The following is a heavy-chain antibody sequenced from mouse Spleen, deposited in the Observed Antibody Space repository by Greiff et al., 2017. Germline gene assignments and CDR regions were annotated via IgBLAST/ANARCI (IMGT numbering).Heavy chain of an antibody. CDR2: ISSGSSTI. CDR1: GFTFSDYG. Sequence: EVQLVESGGGLVKPGGSLKLSCAASGFTFSDYGMHWVRQAPEKGLEWVAYISSGSSTIYYADTVKSRFTISRDNAKNTLFLQMTSLRSEDTAMYYCARVYYYGSSYKYYAMDYWGQGTSVTVSS. D-gene: IGHD1-1*01. J-gene: IGHJ4*01. CDR3: ARVYYYGSSYKYYAMDY. V-gene: IGHV5-17*01.